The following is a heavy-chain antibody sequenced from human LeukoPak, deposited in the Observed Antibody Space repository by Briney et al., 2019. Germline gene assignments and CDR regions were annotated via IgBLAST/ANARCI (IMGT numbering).Heavy chain of an antibody. Sequence: PSETLSLTCTVSGDSMSSSSDYWAWIRQPPGKGLEWIGSVYYSGSTHYNPSLKSRVTISVDTSKNQFSLKLTSVTATDTAVYYCARTNIVVGATGIYYYYVDVWGKGTTVTVSS. D-gene: IGHD1-26*01. J-gene: IGHJ6*03. CDR2: VYYSGST. V-gene: IGHV4-39*01. CDR3: ARTNIVVGATGIYYYYVDV. CDR1: GDSMSSSSDY.